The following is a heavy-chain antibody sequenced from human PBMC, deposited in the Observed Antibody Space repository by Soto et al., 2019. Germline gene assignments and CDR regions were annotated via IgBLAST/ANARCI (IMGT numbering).Heavy chain of an antibody. V-gene: IGHV4-59*08. D-gene: IGHD2-2*01. CDR2: IYYSGST. Sequence: TSETLSLTCTVSAGSITNYYWSWIRQPPGKGLEWIGYIYYSGSTNYNPSLKSRVTISVDTSKNQFSLKLSSVTAADTAVYYCARPRDCSSTSCYGALDPWGQGTLVTVSS. CDR3: ARPRDCSSTSCYGALDP. CDR1: AGSITNYY. J-gene: IGHJ5*02.